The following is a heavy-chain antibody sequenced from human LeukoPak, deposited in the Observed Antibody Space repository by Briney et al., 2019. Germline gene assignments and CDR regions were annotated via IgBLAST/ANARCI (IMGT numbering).Heavy chain of an antibody. CDR1: GFTFSSYG. J-gene: IGHJ6*04. Sequence: GRSLRLSCAASGFTFSSYGMHWVRQAPGKGLEWVSAISGSGGSTYYADSVKGRFTISRDNSKNTLYLQMNSLRAEDTAVYYCAKSDCSSTSCSYYYYYGMDVWGKGTTVTVSS. CDR2: ISGSGGST. D-gene: IGHD2-2*01. V-gene: IGHV3-23*01. CDR3: AKSDCSSTSCSYYYYYGMDV.